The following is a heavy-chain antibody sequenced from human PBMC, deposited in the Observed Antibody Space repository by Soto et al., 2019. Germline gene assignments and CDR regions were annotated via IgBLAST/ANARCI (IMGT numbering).Heavy chain of an antibody. CDR1: GYTFTSYG. CDR2: ISAYNGNT. Sequence: QVQLVQSGAEVKKPGASVKVSCKASGYTFTSYGISWVRQAPGQGLEWMGWISAYNGNTNYAQKLQGRVTMTTDTSTRPAYMELRSLRADDTAVYYCARAIGIAAAGGMSYYYYGMDVWGQGTTVTVSS. V-gene: IGHV1-18*01. CDR3: ARAIGIAAAGGMSYYYYGMDV. J-gene: IGHJ6*02. D-gene: IGHD6-13*01.